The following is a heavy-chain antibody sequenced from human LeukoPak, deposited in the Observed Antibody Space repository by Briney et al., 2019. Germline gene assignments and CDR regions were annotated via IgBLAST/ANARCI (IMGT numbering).Heavy chain of an antibody. CDR3: ARERDSSGWSPSFDY. Sequence: PGGSLRLSCAASGFTFSSYWMHWVRQAPGKGLVWVSRINSDGSSTSYADSVKGRFTISRDNAKNTLYLQMNSLRAEDTAVYYCARERDSSGWSPSFDYWGQGTLVTVSS. J-gene: IGHJ4*02. D-gene: IGHD6-19*01. V-gene: IGHV3-74*01. CDR2: INSDGSST. CDR1: GFTFSSYW.